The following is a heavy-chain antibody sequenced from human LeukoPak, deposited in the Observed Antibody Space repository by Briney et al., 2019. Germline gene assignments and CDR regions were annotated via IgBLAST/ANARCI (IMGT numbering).Heavy chain of an antibody. J-gene: IGHJ6*02. V-gene: IGHV1-18*01. Sequence: ASVKVSCKAPGYTFTSYGISWVRQAPGQGLEWMGWISAYNGNTNYAQKLQGRVTMTTDTSTSTAYMELRSLRSDDTAVYYCARTGDYDILTGYYPDYYYYGMDVWGQGTTVTVSS. CDR2: ISAYNGNT. CDR3: ARTGDYDILTGYYPDYYYYGMDV. D-gene: IGHD3-9*01. CDR1: GYTFTSYG.